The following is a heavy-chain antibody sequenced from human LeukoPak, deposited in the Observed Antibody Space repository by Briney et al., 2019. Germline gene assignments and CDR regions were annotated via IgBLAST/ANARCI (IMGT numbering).Heavy chain of an antibody. CDR3: ARDRTSSSTSYQFDP. J-gene: IGHJ5*02. D-gene: IGHD2-2*01. CDR2: IYTSGST. Sequence: SETLSLTCTVSGGSISSYYWSWIRQPAGKGLEWIGRIYTSGSTNYNPSLKSRVTMSVDTSKNQFSLKLSSVTAADTAVYYCARDRTSSSTSYQFDPWGQGTLVTVSS. V-gene: IGHV4-4*07. CDR1: GGSISSYY.